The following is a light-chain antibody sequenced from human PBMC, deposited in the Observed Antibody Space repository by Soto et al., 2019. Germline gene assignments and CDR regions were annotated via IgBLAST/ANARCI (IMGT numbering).Light chain of an antibody. J-gene: IGLJ3*02. Sequence: QSVLTQPPSVSGAPGQRVTISCTGSSSNIGAGYDVHWYQQLPGTAPKLLIYGNSNRPSGVPDRFSGSKSGTSASLAITGLHAAGEADYYCQAYDSSLSGWVFGGGTKLTVL. CDR3: QAYDSSLSGWV. CDR1: SSNIGAGYD. V-gene: IGLV1-40*01. CDR2: GNS.